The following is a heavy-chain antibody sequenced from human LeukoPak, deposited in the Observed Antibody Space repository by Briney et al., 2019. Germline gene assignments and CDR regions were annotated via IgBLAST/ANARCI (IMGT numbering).Heavy chain of an antibody. CDR3: ARDRGFGTAMVFDY. CDR2: IIPIFGTA. J-gene: IGHJ4*02. CDR1: GGTFSSYA. D-gene: IGHD5-18*01. V-gene: IGHV1-69*05. Sequence: GASVKVSCKASGGTFSSYAISWVRQAPGQGLEWMGGIIPIFGTANYAQKFQGRVTITTDESTSTAYMELSSLRSEDTAVYYCARDRGFGTAMVFDYWGQGTLVTVSS.